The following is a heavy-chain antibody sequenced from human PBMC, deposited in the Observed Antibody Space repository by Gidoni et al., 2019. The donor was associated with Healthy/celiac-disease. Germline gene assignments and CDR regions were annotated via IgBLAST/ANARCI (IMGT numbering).Heavy chain of an antibody. Sequence: QVQLVQSGAEVTKPGASVKVSCKASGYTFTGYYMHWVRQAPGQGLEWMGWINPNSGGTNYAQKFQGRVTMTRDTSISTAYMELSRLRSDDTAVYYCARLFYDSSGYRAFDIWGQGTMVTVSS. D-gene: IGHD3-22*01. CDR1: GYTFTGYY. V-gene: IGHV1-2*02. CDR2: INPNSGGT. J-gene: IGHJ3*02. CDR3: ARLFYDSSGYRAFDI.